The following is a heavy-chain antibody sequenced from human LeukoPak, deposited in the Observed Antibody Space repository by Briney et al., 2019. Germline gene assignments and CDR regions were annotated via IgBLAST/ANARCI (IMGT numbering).Heavy chain of an antibody. V-gene: IGHV1-18*01. Sequence: ASVKVSCKASGYTFTSYGISWVRQAPGQGLEWMGWISAYNGNTNYAQKLQGRVTMTTDTSTSTAYMELRSLRSEDTAVYYCARVRGEGYCSGGSSPLTIYYYYMDVWGKGTTVTISS. CDR1: GYTFTSYG. CDR2: ISAYNGNT. D-gene: IGHD2-15*01. CDR3: ARVRGEGYCSGGSSPLTIYYYYMDV. J-gene: IGHJ6*03.